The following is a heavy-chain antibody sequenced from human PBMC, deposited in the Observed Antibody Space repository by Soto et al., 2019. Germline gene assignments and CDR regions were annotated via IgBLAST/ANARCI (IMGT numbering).Heavy chain of an antibody. Sequence: PLETLSLTCTVSVGPLSSGSFYWSWIRQTPGGGLEWIGYVYYTGTTNYNPTLKCRVTISIDMSKNQFSLSLRSVSTADTAVYYCARGRDYNILTDFYPEPLSFDSWGQGTLVTVSS. CDR1: VGPLSSGSFY. J-gene: IGHJ4*02. CDR3: ARGRDYNILTDFYPEPLSFDS. D-gene: IGHD3-9*01. CDR2: VYYTGTT. V-gene: IGHV4-61*01.